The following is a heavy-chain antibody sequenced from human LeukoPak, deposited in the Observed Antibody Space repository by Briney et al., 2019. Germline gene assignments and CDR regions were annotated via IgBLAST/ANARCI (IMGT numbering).Heavy chain of an antibody. CDR3: ARDRVTIRGKLIDP. J-gene: IGHJ5*02. V-gene: IGHV4-34*01. D-gene: IGHD3-10*01. Sequence: SETLSLTCAVYGGSFSSYYWSWIRQPPGKGLEWIGKISQSGSTNYNPSLKSRVTISVDTSKNQFSLKLTSVTAADTAVYFCARDRVTIRGKLIDPWGQGTLVTVSS. CDR2: ISQSGST. CDR1: GGSFSSYY.